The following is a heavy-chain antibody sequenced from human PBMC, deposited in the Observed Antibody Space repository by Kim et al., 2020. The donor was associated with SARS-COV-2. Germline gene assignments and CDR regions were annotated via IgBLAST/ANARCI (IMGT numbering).Heavy chain of an antibody. CDR1: GYTFTSYD. D-gene: IGHD6-13*01. V-gene: IGHV1-8*01. Sequence: ASVKVSCKASGYTFTSYDINWVRQATGQGLEWMGWMNPNSGNTGYAQKFQGRVTMTRNTSISTAYMELSSLRSEDTAVYYCARGSAAAGILVVSFDYWGQGTLVTVSS. J-gene: IGHJ4*02. CDR3: ARGSAAAGILVVSFDY. CDR2: MNPNSGNT.